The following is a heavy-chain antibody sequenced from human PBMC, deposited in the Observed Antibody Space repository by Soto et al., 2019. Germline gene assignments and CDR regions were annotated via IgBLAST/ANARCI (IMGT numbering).Heavy chain of an antibody. Sequence: GASVKVSCKASGYTFTSYGISWVRQAPGQGLEWMGWISAYNGNTNYAQKLQGRVTMTTDTSTSTAYMELRSLRSDDTAVYYCASSPTRKPTPYSDYWGQGTLVTVSS. CDR3: ASSPTRKPTPYSDY. D-gene: IGHD2-15*01. CDR1: GYTFTSYG. V-gene: IGHV1-18*01. CDR2: ISAYNGNT. J-gene: IGHJ4*02.